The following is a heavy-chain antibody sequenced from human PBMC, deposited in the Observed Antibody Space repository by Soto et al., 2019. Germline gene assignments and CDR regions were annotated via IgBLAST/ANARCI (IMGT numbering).Heavy chain of an antibody. CDR2: INPNSGGT. J-gene: IGHJ6*02. CDR1: GYTFTGYY. V-gene: IGHV1-2*04. CDR3: ARDAGITGNRYYYYYYGMDV. Sequence: ASVKVSCKASGYTFTGYYMHWVRQAPGQGLEWMGWINPNSGGTNYAQKFQGWVTMTRDTSISTAYMELSRLRSDDTAVYYCARDAGITGNRYYYYYYGMDVWGQGTTVTVSS. D-gene: IGHD1-20*01.